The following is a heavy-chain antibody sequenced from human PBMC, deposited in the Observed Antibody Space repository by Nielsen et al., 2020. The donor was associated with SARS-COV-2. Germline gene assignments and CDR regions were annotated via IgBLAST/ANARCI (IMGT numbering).Heavy chain of an antibody. J-gene: IGHJ3*02. D-gene: IGHD3-9*01. CDR3: ARAEAYYDILTGYYGDAFDI. CDR1: SGSVSSGSYY. CDR2: IYYSGST. V-gene: IGHV4-61*01. Sequence: SETLSLTCTVSSGSVSSGSYYWSWIRQPPGKGLEWIGYIYYSGSTNYNPSLKSRVTISVDTSKNQLSLKLSSVTAADTAVYYCARAEAYYDILTGYYGDAFDIWGQGTMVTVSS.